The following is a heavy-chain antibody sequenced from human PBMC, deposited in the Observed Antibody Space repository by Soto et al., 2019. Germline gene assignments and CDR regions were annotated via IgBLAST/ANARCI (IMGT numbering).Heavy chain of an antibody. D-gene: IGHD6-13*01. J-gene: IGHJ1*01. CDR2: IYWDDDK. CDR3: AHTYSGSCYCHHEYFRY. V-gene: IGHV2-5*02. CDR1: GFSLSTSGVG. Sequence: QITLKESGPTLVKPTQTLTLTCTFSGFSLSTSGVGVGWIRQPPGKALEWLALIYWDDDKRYSPSLKSRLTSTKATANPAMFRTMTTMNAFDTATNCLAHTYSGSCYCHHEYFRYCGDETLVTVSS.